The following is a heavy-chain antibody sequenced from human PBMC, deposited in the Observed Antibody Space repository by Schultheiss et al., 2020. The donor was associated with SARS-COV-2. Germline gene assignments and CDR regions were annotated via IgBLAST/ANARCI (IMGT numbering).Heavy chain of an antibody. CDR1: GESRSGYY. CDR2: IDRIGRT. D-gene: IGHD2-15*01. Sequence: SETLSLTCAVYGESRSGYYWSWFRQPQGRGLEWIGDIDRIGRTEYSPSLKSRLTISIDMSKNQFSLKLNSVTAADTAVYYCARPHYCSATFCTGPFQYWGQGNVVTVSS. V-gene: IGHV4-34*01. CDR3: ARPHYCSATFCTGPFQY. J-gene: IGHJ1*01.